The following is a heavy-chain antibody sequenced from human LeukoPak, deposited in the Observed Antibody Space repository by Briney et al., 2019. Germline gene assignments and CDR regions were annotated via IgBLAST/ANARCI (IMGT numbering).Heavy chain of an antibody. Sequence: GGSLRLSCAASGFTFSSYSMNWVRQAPGKGLEWVSSVSSSSSYIYYADSVKGRFTISRDNAKNSLYLQMNSLRAEDTAVYYCARDLSPYYYGSGSYPYGMDVWGQGTTVTVSS. J-gene: IGHJ6*02. CDR2: VSSSSSYI. CDR3: ARDLSPYYYGSGSYPYGMDV. CDR1: GFTFSSYS. V-gene: IGHV3-21*01. D-gene: IGHD3-10*01.